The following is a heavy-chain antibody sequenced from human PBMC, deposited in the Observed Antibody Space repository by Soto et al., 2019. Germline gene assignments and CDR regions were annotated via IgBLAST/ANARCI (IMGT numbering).Heavy chain of an antibody. CDR1: GLTFIDSA. Sequence: SVKVSCKASGLTFIDSAVQWVRQTRGHRLEWIGWIVVGSGNTNYAQEFQGRVSITRDMSTNTVYMELSSLRSEDSAVFYCAAAVITYYYDSSGYYFDGFDTWGQGTMVTVSS. CDR2: IVVGSGNT. CDR3: AAAVITYYYDSSGYYFDGFDT. D-gene: IGHD3-22*01. V-gene: IGHV1-58*01. J-gene: IGHJ3*02.